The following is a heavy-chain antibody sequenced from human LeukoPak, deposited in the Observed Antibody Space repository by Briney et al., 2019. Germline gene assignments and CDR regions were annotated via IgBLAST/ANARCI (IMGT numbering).Heavy chain of an antibody. V-gene: IGHV4-39*01. CDR1: GGSISSSSYY. D-gene: IGHD3-22*01. CDR2: IYYSGST. J-gene: IGHJ1*01. CDR3: ARAYYYDSSGYRAEYFQH. Sequence: SETLSLTCTVSGGSISSSSYYWGWIRQPPGKGLEWIGSIYYSGSTYYNPSLKSRVTISVDTSKNQFSLKLSSVTAADTAVYYRARAYYYDSSGYRAEYFQHWGQGTLVTVSS.